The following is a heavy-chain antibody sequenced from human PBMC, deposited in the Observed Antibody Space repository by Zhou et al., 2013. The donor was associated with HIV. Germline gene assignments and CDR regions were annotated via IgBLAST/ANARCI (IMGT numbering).Heavy chain of an antibody. V-gene: IGHV1-18*01. CDR2: ISAYNGNT. Sequence: QVQLVQSGAEVKKPGASVKVSCKASGYTFTSYGISWVRQAPGQGLEWMGWISAYNGNTNYAQKLQGRVTMTTDTSTSTAYMELRSLRSDDTAVYYCARASNYGHYYYYYYMDVWGKGTTVTVSS. J-gene: IGHJ6*03. D-gene: IGHD4-4*01. CDR1: GYTFTSYG. CDR3: ARASNYGHYYYYYYMDV.